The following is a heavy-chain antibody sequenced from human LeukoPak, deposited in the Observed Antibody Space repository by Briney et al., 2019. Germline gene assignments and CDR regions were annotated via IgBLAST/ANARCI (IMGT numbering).Heavy chain of an antibody. CDR3: ARVGGNSGVYYYMDV. V-gene: IGHV4-34*01. D-gene: IGHD4-23*01. CDR1: GGSFSGYY. J-gene: IGHJ6*03. Sequence: SETLSLTCAVYGGSFSGYYWSWIRQPPGKGLEWIGEINHSGSTNYNPSLKRRVTISVDTSKNQFSLKLSSVTAADTAVYYCARVGGNSGVYYYMDVWGKGTTVTVSS. CDR2: INHSGST.